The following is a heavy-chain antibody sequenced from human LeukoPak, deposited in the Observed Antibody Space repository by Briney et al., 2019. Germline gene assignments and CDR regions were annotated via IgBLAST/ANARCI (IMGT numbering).Heavy chain of an antibody. CDR1: GFPFTFA. J-gene: IGHJ4*02. CDR3: AKQSTARSLGE. CDR2: ISGSGGDT. Sequence: GGSLRLSCAASGFPFTFAISWVRQAPGKGLEWVSTISGSGGDTYYAESVKGRFTISRDNSKDALYLQMDSLRAEDTAVYYCAKQSTARSLGEGGRGTLVTVSS. D-gene: IGHD6-6*01. V-gene: IGHV3-23*01.